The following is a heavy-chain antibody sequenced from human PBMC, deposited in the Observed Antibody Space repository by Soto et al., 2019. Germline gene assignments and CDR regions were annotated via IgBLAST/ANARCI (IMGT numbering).Heavy chain of an antibody. V-gene: IGHV3-23*01. CDR3: AKVPFDGRYQLLAGYYFDY. D-gene: IGHD2-2*01. CDR2: ISGSGGST. J-gene: IGHJ4*02. CDR1: GFTFSSYP. Sequence: SGGSLRLSCVASGFTFSSYPMIWVRQAPGKGLGGVSAISGSGGSTYYADSVKGRFTISRDNSKNTLYLQMNSLRAEDTAVYYCAKVPFDGRYQLLAGYYFDYWGQGTLVTVSS.